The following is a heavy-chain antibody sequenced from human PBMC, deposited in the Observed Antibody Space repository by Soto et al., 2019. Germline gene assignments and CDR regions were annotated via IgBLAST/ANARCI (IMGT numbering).Heavy chain of an antibody. CDR3: ARDPYCSSTSCSDY. J-gene: IGHJ4*02. Sequence: ASVKVSCKASGYTFTSYGISWVRQAPGQGLEWMGWISAYNGNTNYAQKLQGRVTMTTDTSTSTAYMELRSLRSDDTAVYYCARDPYCSSTSCSDYWGQGTLVTVSS. V-gene: IGHV1-18*01. D-gene: IGHD2-2*01. CDR1: GYTFTSYG. CDR2: ISAYNGNT.